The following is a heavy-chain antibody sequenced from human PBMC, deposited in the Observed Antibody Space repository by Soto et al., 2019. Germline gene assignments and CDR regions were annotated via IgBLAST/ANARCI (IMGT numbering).Heavy chain of an antibody. CDR3: VRSTTVTTSDYFYYNYMDV. D-gene: IGHD4-17*01. CDR1: GFTFSTYS. V-gene: IGHV3-48*01. J-gene: IGHJ6*03. CDR2: ISSSSTNI. Sequence: GGSLILSCAVSGFTFSTYSMNWVRQAPGKGLEWVSYISSSSTNIYYADSVKARFTISRDNAKTSLFLQMNSPRAEDTALYYCVRSTTVTTSDYFYYNYMDVWGKGITVTVSS.